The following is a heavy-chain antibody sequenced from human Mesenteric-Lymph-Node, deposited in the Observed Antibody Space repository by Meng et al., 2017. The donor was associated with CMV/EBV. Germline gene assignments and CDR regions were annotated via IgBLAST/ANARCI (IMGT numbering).Heavy chain of an antibody. Sequence: SVKVSCKASGGTFSSYAISWVRQAPGQGLEWMGGIIPILGIANYAQKLQGRVTITADKSTSTAYMELSSLRSEDKAVYYCASGGVVGYCSGGSCYPALSYWGQGTLVTVSS. J-gene: IGHJ4*02. CDR3: ASGGVVGYCSGGSCYPALSY. CDR1: GGTFSSYA. D-gene: IGHD2-15*01. CDR2: IIPILGIA. V-gene: IGHV1-69*10.